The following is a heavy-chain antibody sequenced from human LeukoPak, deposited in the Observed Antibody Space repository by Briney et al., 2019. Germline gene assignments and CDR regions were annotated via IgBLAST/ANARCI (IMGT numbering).Heavy chain of an antibody. V-gene: IGHV3-74*01. J-gene: IGHJ4*02. CDR1: GFDFSMYW. Sequence: PGGPLRLSCAASGFDFSMYWMQWFRQAPGKGLVWVSRITSDGSTTTYADSVKGRFTISRDNAKNTLVLQMNSLRAEDTAVYFCARDDDGPGATSDYWGQGTLVTVSS. CDR3: ARDDDGPGATSDY. D-gene: IGHD1-26*01. CDR2: ITSDGSTT.